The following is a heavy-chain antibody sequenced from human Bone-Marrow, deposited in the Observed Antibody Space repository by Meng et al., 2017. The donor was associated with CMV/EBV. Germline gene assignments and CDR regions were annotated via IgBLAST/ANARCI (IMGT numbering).Heavy chain of an antibody. D-gene: IGHD1-14*01. V-gene: IGHV3-30*02. CDR1: GVTFSAFA. CDR3: AKDRPEILGLDP. CDR2: IGFGGGVEK. Sequence: GESLKISCGARGVTFSAFAMHWVRQAPGKGLEWVAYIGFGGGVEKYYPDSVKGRFTVSRDNSKNTLYLDINGLTDEDTAIYYCAKDRPEILGLDPWGQGTLVTVSS. J-gene: IGHJ5*02.